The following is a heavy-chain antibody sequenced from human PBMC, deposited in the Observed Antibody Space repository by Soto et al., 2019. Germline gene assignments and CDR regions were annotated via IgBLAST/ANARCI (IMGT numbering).Heavy chain of an antibody. Sequence: GGSLRLSCAGSGFIFSNYVLNWVRQAPGRGLEWVSSISGNGRATYYADSVKGRFTISRDNSKDTVFLQRNSLTAEDTAVYFCAKERDNWNYFPADSWGQGTVVTVSS. D-gene: IGHD1-7*01. J-gene: IGHJ4*02. CDR1: GFIFSNYV. CDR3: AKERDNWNYFPADS. V-gene: IGHV3-23*01. CDR2: ISGNGRAT.